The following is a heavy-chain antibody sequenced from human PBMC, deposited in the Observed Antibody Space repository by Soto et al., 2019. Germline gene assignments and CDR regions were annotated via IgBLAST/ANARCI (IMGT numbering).Heavy chain of an antibody. CDR1: GFTFSSYS. J-gene: IGHJ6*02. CDR2: ISSSSSYI. D-gene: IGHD2-2*01. V-gene: IGHV3-21*01. Sequence: GGSLRLSCAASGFTFSSYSMNWVRQAPGKGLEWVSSISSSSSYIYYADSVKGRFTISRDNAKNSLYLQMNSLRAEDTAVYYCVSLYAGGQVVPANYYYYYGMDVWGQGTTVTVSS. CDR3: VSLYAGGQVVPANYYYYYGMDV.